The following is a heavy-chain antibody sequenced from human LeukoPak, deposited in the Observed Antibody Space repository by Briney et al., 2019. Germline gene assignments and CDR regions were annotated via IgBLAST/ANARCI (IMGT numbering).Heavy chain of an antibody. CDR3: ARSYCSGGSCYSYYYYYMDV. D-gene: IGHD2-15*01. CDR1: GFSLSNARMG. Sequence: SGPTLVNPTETVTLTCTVSGFSLSNARMGVSWIRQPPGKALEWLAHIFSYDEKSYSTSLKSRLTISKDTSKSQVVLTMTNMDPVDTATYYCARSYCSGGSCYSYYYYYMDVWGKGTTVTVSS. J-gene: IGHJ6*03. CDR2: IFSYDEK. V-gene: IGHV2-26*01.